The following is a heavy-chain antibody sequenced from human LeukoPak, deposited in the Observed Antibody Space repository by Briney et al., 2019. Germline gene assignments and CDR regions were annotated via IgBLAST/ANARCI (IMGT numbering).Heavy chain of an antibody. CDR3: AKAPRLAGVPLDY. J-gene: IGHJ4*02. V-gene: IGHV3-23*01. Sequence: GGSLRLSCAASGFTFSSYPMTWVRQAPGKGLEWVSSISDSGGGTYYADSVKGGFTISRDNFKNTLYLQMNSLRAEDTAVYYCAKAPRLAGVPLDYWGQGTVVTVSS. CDR2: ISDSGGGT. CDR1: GFTFSSYP. D-gene: IGHD3-10*01.